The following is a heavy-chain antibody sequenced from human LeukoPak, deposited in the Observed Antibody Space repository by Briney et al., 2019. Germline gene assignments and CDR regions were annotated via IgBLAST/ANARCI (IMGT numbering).Heavy chain of an antibody. V-gene: IGHV3-23*01. D-gene: IGHD5-18*01. Sequence: GGSLRLSCAPSAFTFSTYAMSWVRQAPGKGLEWVSSFSGSGGSTYYADSVKGRFTISRDNSKNTLYLQMNSLRAEDTAVYYCAKDLGMQVWFPLWGQGTLVTVSS. CDR2: FSGSGGST. CDR1: AFTFSTYA. CDR3: AKDLGMQVWFPL. J-gene: IGHJ4*02.